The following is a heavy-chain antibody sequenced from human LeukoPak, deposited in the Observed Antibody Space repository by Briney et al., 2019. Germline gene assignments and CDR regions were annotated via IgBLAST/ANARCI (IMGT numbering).Heavy chain of an antibody. Sequence: GGSLRLSCIASGFTFSSYEMDWVRRAPGKGLEWVSNIGSSGGSRYYADSVKGRFTTSRDNAKNSLYLQMNSRRAEDTAVYYCAREDGDAFDIWGQGTMVTVSS. CDR1: GFTFSSYE. V-gene: IGHV3-48*03. CDR2: IGSSGGSR. CDR3: AREDGDAFDI. J-gene: IGHJ3*02.